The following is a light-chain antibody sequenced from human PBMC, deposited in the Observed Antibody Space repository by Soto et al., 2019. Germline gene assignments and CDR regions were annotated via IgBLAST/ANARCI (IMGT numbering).Light chain of an antibody. V-gene: IGKV1-39*01. CDR3: QQSYSTPVT. J-gene: IGKJ2*01. Sequence: DIQMTQSPSSLSASVGDRVTITCRASQGIYNYLNWYQQKPGKAPKLLIYAASSLQSGVPSRFSGSGSGTDFTLTISSLQPEDFATYYCQQSYSTPVTFGQGTKLEIK. CDR1: QGIYNY. CDR2: AAS.